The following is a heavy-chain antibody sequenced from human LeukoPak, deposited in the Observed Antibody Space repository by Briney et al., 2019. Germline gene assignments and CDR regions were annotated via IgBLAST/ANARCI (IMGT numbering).Heavy chain of an antibody. CDR1: GFTFSSYA. CDR2: FRGSGGRT. Sequence: GGSLRLSCAASGFTFSSYAMSWVRQAPGKGLEWVSAFRGSGGRTYYADSVKGRFTIPRDNPKKTPYTHINSLRAEDTAVYYCAKDTIFGVVISRYYYYYGMDVWGQRTTVTLSS. J-gene: IGHJ6*02. D-gene: IGHD3-3*01. V-gene: IGHV3-23*01. CDR3: AKDTIFGVVISRYYYYYGMDV.